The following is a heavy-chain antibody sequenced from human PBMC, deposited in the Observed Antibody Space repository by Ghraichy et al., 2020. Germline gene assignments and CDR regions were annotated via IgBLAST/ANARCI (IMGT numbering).Heavy chain of an antibody. CDR2: IVVGSGNT. D-gene: IGHD1-26*01. V-gene: IGHV1-58*01. J-gene: IGHJ4*02. CDR1: GFTFTSSA. Sequence: SVKVSCKASGFTFTSSAVQWVRQARGQRLEWIGWIVVGSGNTNYAQKFQERVTITRDMSTSTAYMELSSLRSEDTAVYYCAVSNGRAYSGSLAFDYWGQGTLVTVSS. CDR3: AVSNGRAYSGSLAFDY.